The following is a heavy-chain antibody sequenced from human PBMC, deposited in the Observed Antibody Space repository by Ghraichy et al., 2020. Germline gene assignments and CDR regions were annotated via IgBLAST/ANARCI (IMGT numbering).Heavy chain of an antibody. CDR1: GGSISSSSYY. Sequence: SETLSLTCTVSGGSISSSSYYWGWIRQPPGMGLEWIGSIYYSGSTYYNPSLKSRVTISVDTSKNQFSLKLSSVTAADTAVYYCARHGGDYGEGSDYWGQGTLVTVSS. D-gene: IGHD4-17*01. CDR2: IYYSGST. CDR3: ARHGGDYGEGSDY. J-gene: IGHJ4*02. V-gene: IGHV4-39*01.